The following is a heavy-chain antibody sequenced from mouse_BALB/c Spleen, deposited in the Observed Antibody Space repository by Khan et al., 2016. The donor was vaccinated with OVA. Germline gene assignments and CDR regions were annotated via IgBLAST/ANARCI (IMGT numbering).Heavy chain of an antibody. CDR1: GFTFSDYG. J-gene: IGHJ3*01. CDR3: ARGGGTAPFAY. D-gene: IGHD1-2*01. Sequence: EVELVESGGGLVQPGGSRKLSCAASGFTFSDYGMAWVRQAPGKGPEWVAFISDLAYSIYYADTVTGRFPISRENAKNTLYLEMRSLRSEDTAIYYCARGGGTAPFAYWGLGTLVTVSA. CDR2: ISDLAYSI. V-gene: IGHV5-15*02.